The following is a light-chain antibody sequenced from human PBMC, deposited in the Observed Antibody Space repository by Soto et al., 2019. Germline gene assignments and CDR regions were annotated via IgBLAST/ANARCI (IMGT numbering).Light chain of an antibody. V-gene: IGKV3-15*01. CDR3: QQYSVWPLVT. CDR1: QSVGTY. CDR2: GAS. Sequence: EIVMTQPPAPLSVSPGERATLSCRASQSVGTYLAWYQQKPGQTPRLLIFGASTRATGIPARFSGSGSGSEFTLTISSLQSEDFAVYSCQQYSVWPLVTFGGGTKVEIK. J-gene: IGKJ4*01.